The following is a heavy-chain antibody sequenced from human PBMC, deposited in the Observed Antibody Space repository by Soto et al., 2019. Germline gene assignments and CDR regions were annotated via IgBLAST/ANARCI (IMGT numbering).Heavy chain of an antibody. J-gene: IGHJ6*02. CDR3: ARAPTIVVVPAALYYYYGMDV. Sequence: PSETLSPTGAVYGGSFSGYYWSWIRQPSGQDLEWIGEINHSGSTNYNPSLKSRVTISVDTSKNQFSLKLSSVTAADTAVYYCARAPTIVVVPAALYYYYGMDVWGQGTTVTVS. CDR2: INHSGST. V-gene: IGHV4-34*01. CDR1: GGSFSGYY. D-gene: IGHD2-2*01.